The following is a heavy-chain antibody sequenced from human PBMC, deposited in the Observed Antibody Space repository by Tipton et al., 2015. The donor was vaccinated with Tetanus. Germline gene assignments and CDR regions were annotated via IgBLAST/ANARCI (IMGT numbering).Heavy chain of an antibody. D-gene: IGHD6-19*01. CDR2: VHYRGST. J-gene: IGHJ3*02. CDR1: GGSIRSYY. V-gene: IGHV4-59*01. Sequence: TLSLTCTVSGGSIRSYYWTWIRQPPGRGLEWIGYVHYRGSTNYSPSLRGRVTLSVDTSWNQFSLKLSSVTAAETAVYYCARSGWLQQNKPAFDIWGQGTVVTVSS. CDR3: ARSGWLQQNKPAFDI.